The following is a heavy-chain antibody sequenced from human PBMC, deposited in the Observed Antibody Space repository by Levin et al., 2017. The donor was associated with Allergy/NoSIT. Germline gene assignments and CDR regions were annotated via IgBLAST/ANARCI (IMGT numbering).Heavy chain of an antibody. Sequence: GESLKISCAASGFTFPNAWMTWVRQAPGKGLEWVGRIKTNTDGGTTHYAAPVKGRFTISRDDSKATLYLQMDSLKTEDTAVYYCTTIYYDSRSYWGQGSLVTVSS. CDR3: TTIYYDSRSY. J-gene: IGHJ4*02. CDR2: IKTNTDGGTT. CDR1: GFTFPNAW. D-gene: IGHD3-22*01. V-gene: IGHV3-15*01.